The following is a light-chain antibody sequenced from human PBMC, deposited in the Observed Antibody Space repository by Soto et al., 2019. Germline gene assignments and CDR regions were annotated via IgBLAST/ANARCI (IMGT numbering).Light chain of an antibody. Sequence: EIVLTQSPGTFSLSPRERASLSFVARQRINSIFAWYQHKPGQAPRLLIYGASTRATGIPARFSASGYGTEFTTTIRSLQPEDFAVYYCQQYHNWWTFGQGTKVDI. J-gene: IGKJ1*01. CDR1: QRINSI. CDR2: GAS. V-gene: IGKV3-15*01. CDR3: QQYHNWWT.